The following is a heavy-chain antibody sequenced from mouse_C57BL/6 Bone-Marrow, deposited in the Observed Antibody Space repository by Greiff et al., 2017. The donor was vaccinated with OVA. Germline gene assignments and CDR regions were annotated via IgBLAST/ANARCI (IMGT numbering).Heavy chain of an antibody. CDR3: ARDRGYYGAMDY. Sequence: EVQVVESAGGLVQPGSSMKLSCTASGFTFSDYYMAWVRQVPEKGLEWVANINYDGSSTYYLDSLKSRFIISRDNAKNILYLQMSSLKSEDTATYYCARDRGYYGAMDYWGQGTSVTVSS. J-gene: IGHJ4*01. CDR2: INYDGSST. D-gene: IGHD2-3*01. V-gene: IGHV5-16*01. CDR1: GFTFSDYY.